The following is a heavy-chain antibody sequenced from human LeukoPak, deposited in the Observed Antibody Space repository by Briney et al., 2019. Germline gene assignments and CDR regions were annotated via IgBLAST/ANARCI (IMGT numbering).Heavy chain of an antibody. CDR1: GFTFRTYA. CDR3: AKGESSNWYYFDY. D-gene: IGHD6-13*01. CDR2: ISGSGGST. J-gene: IGHJ4*02. Sequence: GGSLRPSCAASGFTFRTYAMSWVRQAPGKGLEWVSAISGSGGSTYYADSVKGRFTISRDNSKNTLYLQMSSLRAEDTALYYCAKGESSNWYYFDYWGQGTLVTVSS. V-gene: IGHV3-23*01.